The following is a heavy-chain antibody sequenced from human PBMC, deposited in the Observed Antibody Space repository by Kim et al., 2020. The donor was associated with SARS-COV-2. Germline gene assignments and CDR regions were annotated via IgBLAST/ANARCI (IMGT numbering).Heavy chain of an antibody. CDR2: K. CDR3: ARAATIDYFDY. D-gene: IGHD1-26*01. Sequence: KYYADSVKGRFTISRDNSKNTLYLQMNSLRAEDTAVYYCARAATIDYFDYWGQGTLVTVSS. V-gene: IGHV3-33*01. J-gene: IGHJ4*02.